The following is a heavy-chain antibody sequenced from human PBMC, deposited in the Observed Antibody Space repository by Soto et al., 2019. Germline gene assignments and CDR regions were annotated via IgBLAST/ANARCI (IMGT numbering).Heavy chain of an antibody. V-gene: IGHV1-3*01. D-gene: IGHD3-3*01. CDR2: INAGNGNT. CDR3: ARVVSTYYDFWSGYVY. J-gene: IGHJ4*02. Sequence: ASVKVSCKASGYTFTSYAMHWVCQAPGQRLEWMGWINAGNGNTKYSQKFQGRVTITRDTSASTAYMELSSLRSEDTAVYYCARVVSTYYDFWSGYVYWGQGTLVTVSS. CDR1: GYTFTSYA.